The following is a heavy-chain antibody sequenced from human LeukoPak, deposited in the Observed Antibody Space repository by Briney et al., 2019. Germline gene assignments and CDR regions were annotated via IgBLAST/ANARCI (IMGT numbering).Heavy chain of an antibody. J-gene: IGHJ4*02. CDR3: AKDARGYTYGYSDY. Sequence: GGSLRLSCAVSGFTFSSYGMHWVRQAPRKGLEWVAVISYDGNNKYYADSVKGRFTISRDGSKNTLFLQMNSLRAEDTAVYYCAKDARGYTYGYSDYWGQGTLVTVSS. CDR1: GFTFSSYG. V-gene: IGHV3-30*18. D-gene: IGHD5-18*01. CDR2: ISYDGNNK.